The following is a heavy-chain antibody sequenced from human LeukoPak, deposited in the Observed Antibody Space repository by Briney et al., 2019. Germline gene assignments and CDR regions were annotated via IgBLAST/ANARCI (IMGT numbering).Heavy chain of an antibody. V-gene: IGHV3-33*01. Sequence: GGSLRLSCAASGFTFSSYGMHWVRQAAGKGLEWVAVIWYDGSNKYYADSVKGRFTISRDNSKNTLYLQMNSLRAEDTAVYYCARAGLRHYGMDVWGQGTTVTVSS. CDR1: GFTFSSYG. CDR3: ARAGLRHYGMDV. CDR2: IWYDGSNK. J-gene: IGHJ6*02. D-gene: IGHD4-17*01.